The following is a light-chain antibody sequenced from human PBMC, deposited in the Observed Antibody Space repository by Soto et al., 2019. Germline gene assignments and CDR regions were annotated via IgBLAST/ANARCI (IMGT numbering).Light chain of an antibody. CDR2: HTS. CDR1: QTVSSY. Sequence: DIQMTQSPSALSASVGDKITITCRTSQTVSSYINWYQHKPGKAPNLLIYHTSNLQSGVPSRFSGSGSGTDFTLTITNLQPEDFATYYCQQTYTIVRTFGQGTKLEIK. CDR3: QQTYTIVRT. J-gene: IGKJ2*01. V-gene: IGKV1-39*01.